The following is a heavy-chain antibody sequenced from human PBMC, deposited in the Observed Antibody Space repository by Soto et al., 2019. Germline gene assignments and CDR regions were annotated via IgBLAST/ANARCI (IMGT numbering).Heavy chain of an antibody. J-gene: IGHJ4*02. CDR2: ISGSGGST. Sequence: GGSLRLSCAASGFTFSSYAMSWVRQAPGKGLEWVSAISGSGGSTYYADSVKGRFTISRDNSKNTLYLQMNSLRAEDTVVYYCAKDLPMRRDGYNEVILGYWGQGTLVTVSS. V-gene: IGHV3-23*01. D-gene: IGHD5-12*01. CDR3: AKDLPMRRDGYNEVILGY. CDR1: GFTFSSYA.